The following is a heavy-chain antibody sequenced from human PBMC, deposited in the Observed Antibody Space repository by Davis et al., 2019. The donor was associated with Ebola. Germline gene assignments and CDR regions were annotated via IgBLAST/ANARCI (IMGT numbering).Heavy chain of an antibody. CDR1: GFTFSSYA. CDR2: ISGSGGST. D-gene: IGHD2-2*01. Sequence: GESLKISCAASGFTFSSYAMSWVRQAPGKGLEWVSAISGSGGSTYYADSVKGRFTISRDNSKNTLYLQMNSLKTEDTAVYYCTSQIVVVPAAMGYYYYYGMDVWGQGTTVTVSS. J-gene: IGHJ6*02. V-gene: IGHV3-23*01. CDR3: TSQIVVVPAAMGYYYYYGMDV.